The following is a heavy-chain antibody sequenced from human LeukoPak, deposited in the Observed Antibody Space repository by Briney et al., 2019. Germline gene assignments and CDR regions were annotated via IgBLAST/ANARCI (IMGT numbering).Heavy chain of an antibody. D-gene: IGHD5-18*01. CDR3: ARGRRYSYGFDY. CDR1: GGSFSGYY. V-gene: IGHV4-34*01. CDR2: INHSGST. J-gene: IGHJ4*02. Sequence: PSETLSLTCAVYGGSFSGYYWSWIRQPPGKGLEWIGEINHSGSTNYNPSPKSLDTISVDTSKNQFSLKLSSVTAADTAVYYCARGRRYSYGFDYWGQGTLVTVSS.